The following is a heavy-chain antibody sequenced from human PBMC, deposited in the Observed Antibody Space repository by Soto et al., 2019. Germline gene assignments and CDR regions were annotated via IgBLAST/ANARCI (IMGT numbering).Heavy chain of an antibody. V-gene: IGHV4-34*01. CDR2: INHSGST. Sequence: ASETLSLTCAVYGGSFSGYYWSWIRQPPGKGLEWIGEINHSGSTNYNPSLKSRVTISVDTSKNQFSLKLSSVTAADTAVYYCARGQQYDFWSGSYHGVYYYYYGMDVWGQGTTVTVSS. J-gene: IGHJ6*02. CDR1: GGSFSGYY. D-gene: IGHD3-3*01. CDR3: ARGQQYDFWSGSYHGVYYYYYGMDV.